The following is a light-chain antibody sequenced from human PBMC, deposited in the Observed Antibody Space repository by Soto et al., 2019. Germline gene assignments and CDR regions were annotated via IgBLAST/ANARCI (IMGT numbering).Light chain of an antibody. Sequence: QSVLTQPPSASGTPGQRVTISCSGSSSNIGSENVNCYQHVPGAAPKLLIYANNKRPSGVPDRFSVSKSGTSASVAIGRLQSEDEADYYYAACYYSLKGWVFGGGTKVTVL. CDR3: AACYYSLKGWV. V-gene: IGLV1-44*01. J-gene: IGLJ3*02. CDR1: SSNIGSEN. CDR2: ANN.